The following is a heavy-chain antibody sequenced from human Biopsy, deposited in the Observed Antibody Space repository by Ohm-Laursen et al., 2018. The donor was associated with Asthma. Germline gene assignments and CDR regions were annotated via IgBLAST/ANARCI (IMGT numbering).Heavy chain of an antibody. CDR3: ARDVVWFREVGGMDV. Sequence: SLRLSCAASGFTLTTYAIHWVRQAPGKGLEWVAVISYDGSTKYSADSVKGRFIVSRDISKNILSLQMNSLRPEDTAVYYCARDVVWFREVGGMDVWGQGTTITVSS. D-gene: IGHD3-10*01. CDR2: ISYDGSTK. V-gene: IGHV3-30*03. J-gene: IGHJ6*02. CDR1: GFTLTTYA.